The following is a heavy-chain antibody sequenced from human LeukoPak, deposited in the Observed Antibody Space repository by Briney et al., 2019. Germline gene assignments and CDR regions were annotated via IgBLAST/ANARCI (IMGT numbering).Heavy chain of an antibody. J-gene: IGHJ4*02. CDR3: ARLSSSWSLGY. Sequence: GESLKISCKGSGYTFNIYWIGWVRQMPGKGLEWMGMIYPDDSEIRYRPSFQGQVTISAGKSISTAYLQWSSLKASDTAMYYCARLSSSWSLGYWGQGTLVTVSS. D-gene: IGHD6-13*01. V-gene: IGHV5-51*01. CDR2: IYPDDSEI. CDR1: GYTFNIYW.